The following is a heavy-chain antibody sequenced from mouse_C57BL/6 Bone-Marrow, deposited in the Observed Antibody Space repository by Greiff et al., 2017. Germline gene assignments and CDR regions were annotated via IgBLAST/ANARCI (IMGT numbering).Heavy chain of an antibody. CDR2: ISYSGST. V-gene: IGHV3-8*01. CDR1: GYSITSDY. Sequence: EVKLEESGPGLAKPSQTLSLTCSVTGYSITSDYWNWIRKFPGNKLEYMGYISYSGSTYYNPSLKSRISITRDTSKNQYYLQLNSVTTEDTATYYCARQRISVTTEYYFDYWGQGTTLTVSS. J-gene: IGHJ2*01. D-gene: IGHD2-2*01. CDR3: ARQRISVTTEYYFDY.